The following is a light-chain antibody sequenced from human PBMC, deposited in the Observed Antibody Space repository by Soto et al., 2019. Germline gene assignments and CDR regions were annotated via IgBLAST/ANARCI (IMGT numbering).Light chain of an antibody. CDR3: QQYGNLPLT. Sequence: EIVLTQSPGTLSLSPGERATLSCRASQSVSSSYLAWYQQKPGQAPRLLIYGASSRATGIPDRFSGTGSGTDFTLTISRLEPEDFAVYYCQQYGNLPLTFGGGTKVDIK. J-gene: IGKJ4*01. V-gene: IGKV3-20*01. CDR1: QSVSSSY. CDR2: GAS.